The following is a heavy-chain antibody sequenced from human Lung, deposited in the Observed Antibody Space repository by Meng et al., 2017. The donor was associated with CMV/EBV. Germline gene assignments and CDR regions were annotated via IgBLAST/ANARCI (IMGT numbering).Heavy chain of an antibody. CDR2: AANKANRYTT. CDR3: TRGHSGIDIYAFDI. Sequence: GGSXRLXXAGSGFILSDHYIDWVRQAPGKGLEWIGRAANKANRYTTEYAASVKGRFTFSRYDSENSLYLQMNSLKSEDTAVYYCTRGHSGIDIYAFDIWGQGXLLTVSS. CDR1: GFILSDHY. J-gene: IGHJ3*02. D-gene: IGHD1-26*01. V-gene: IGHV3-72*01.